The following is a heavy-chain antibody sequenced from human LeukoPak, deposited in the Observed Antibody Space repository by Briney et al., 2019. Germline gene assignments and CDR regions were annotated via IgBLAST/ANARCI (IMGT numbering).Heavy chain of an antibody. J-gene: IGHJ5*02. Sequence: SQTLSLTCTVSGGSISSGGYYWSWIRQHPGKGLEWIGYIYYSGSTYYNPSLKSRVTISVDTSKNQFSLKLSSVTAADTAVYYCARGRSSSWRNWFDPWGQGTLVTVSS. CDR3: ARGRSSSWRNWFDP. CDR2: IYYSGST. D-gene: IGHD6-13*01. CDR1: GGSISSGGYY. V-gene: IGHV4-31*03.